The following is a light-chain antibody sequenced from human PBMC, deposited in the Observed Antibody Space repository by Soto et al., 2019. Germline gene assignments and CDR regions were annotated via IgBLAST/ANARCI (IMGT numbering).Light chain of an antibody. CDR3: CSYATSTTWV. J-gene: IGLJ3*02. CDR1: NSDVGSYNL. V-gene: IGLV2-23*01. Sequence: QSVLTQPASVSGSPGQSITISCTGTNSDVGSYNLVSWYQHHPGKAPKLMIYEGSKRPSGVSNRFSGSKSGNTASLTTSGLQAEDEADYYCCSYATSTTWVFGGGTKLTVL. CDR2: EGS.